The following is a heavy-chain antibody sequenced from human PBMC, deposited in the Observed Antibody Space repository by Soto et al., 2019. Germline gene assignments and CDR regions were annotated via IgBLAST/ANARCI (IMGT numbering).Heavy chain of an antibody. CDR2: IYYSGST. V-gene: IGHV4-59*01. D-gene: IGHD3-3*01. J-gene: IGHJ6*02. CDR3: VRVDGIWSGSTSYYYGMDV. CDR1: GGSISSYY. Sequence: SETLSLTCTVSGGSISSYYWSWIRQPPGKGLEWIGYIYYSGSTNYNPSLKSRVTISVDTSKNQFSLKLSSVTAADTPVYYCVRVDGIWSGSTSYYYGMDVWGQGTTVTVSS.